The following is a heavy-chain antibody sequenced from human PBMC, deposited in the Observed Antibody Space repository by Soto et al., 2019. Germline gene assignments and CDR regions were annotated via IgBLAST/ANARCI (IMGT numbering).Heavy chain of an antibody. J-gene: IGHJ6*02. CDR2: IYPGDSDT. CDR1: GYSFTSYW. D-gene: IGHD4-17*01. Sequence: LKISCKGSGYSFTSYWIGWVRQMPGKGLEWMGIIYPGDSDTRYSPSFQGQVTISADKSISTAYLQWSSLKASDTAMYYCATAYGGNSGNYYYYGMDVWGQGTTVTVSS. V-gene: IGHV5-51*01. CDR3: ATAYGGNSGNYYYYGMDV.